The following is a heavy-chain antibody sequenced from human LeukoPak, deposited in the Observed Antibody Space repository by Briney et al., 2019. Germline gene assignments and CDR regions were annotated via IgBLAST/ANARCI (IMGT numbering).Heavy chain of an antibody. Sequence: ASVKVSCKASGYTFTSYGISWVRQAPGQGLEWMGWISAYNGNTNYAQKLQGRVTMTTDTSTSTAYIELRSLRSDDTAVYYCARDLTRGPYYYYYYMDVWGKGTTVTVSS. J-gene: IGHJ6*03. V-gene: IGHV1-18*01. CDR1: GYTFTSYG. CDR3: ARDLTRGPYYYYYYMDV. CDR2: ISAYNGNT. D-gene: IGHD3-10*01.